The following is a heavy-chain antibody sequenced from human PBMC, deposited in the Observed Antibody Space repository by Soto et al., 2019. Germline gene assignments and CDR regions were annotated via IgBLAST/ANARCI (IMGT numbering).Heavy chain of an antibody. Sequence: QVQLVQSGAEVKKPGASVKVSCKASGYTFTSYGISWVRQAPGQGREWMGWRSAYNGNTNYAQTLQGRVTMTSDTSTSTAYIQLRRMRSDDTAVYYCARDGEGYGDSTREYYYYCMDVWGQGSKVTVSS. D-gene: IGHD4-17*01. CDR2: RSAYNGNT. J-gene: IGHJ6*02. CDR1: GYTFTSYG. CDR3: ARDGEGYGDSTREYYYYCMDV. V-gene: IGHV1-18*01.